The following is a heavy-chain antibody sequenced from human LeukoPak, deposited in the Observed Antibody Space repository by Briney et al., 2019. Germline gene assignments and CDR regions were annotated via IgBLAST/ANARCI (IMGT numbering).Heavy chain of an antibody. CDR1: GGSISSSSYY. J-gene: IGHJ6*03. CDR3: ARGAAAGTMNYYMDV. CDR2: IYYSGST. D-gene: IGHD6-13*01. V-gene: IGHV4-39*07. Sequence: PSETLSLTCTVSGGSISSSSYYWGWIRQPPGKGLEWIGSIYYSGSTYYNPSLKSRVTISVDTSKNQFSLKLSSVTAADTAVYYCARGAAAGTMNYYMDVWGKGTTVTISS.